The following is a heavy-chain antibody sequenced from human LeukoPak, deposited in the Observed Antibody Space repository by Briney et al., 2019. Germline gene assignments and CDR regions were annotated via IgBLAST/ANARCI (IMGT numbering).Heavy chain of an antibody. D-gene: IGHD5-24*01. J-gene: IGHJ4*02. CDR1: GFTFSSYA. CDR2: ISGSGGST. CDR3: AKLVEMATVY. V-gene: IGHV3-23*01. Sequence: PGGSLRLSCAASGFTFSSYAMSWVRQAPGKGLEWASAISGSGGSTYYADSVKVRFTISRDNSKNTLYLQMNSLRAEDTAVYYCAKLVEMATVYWGQGTLVTVSS.